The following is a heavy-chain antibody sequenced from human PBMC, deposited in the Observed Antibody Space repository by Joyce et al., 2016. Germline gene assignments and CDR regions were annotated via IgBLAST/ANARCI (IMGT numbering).Heavy chain of an antibody. CDR2: IHGYNAKT. Sequence: QIQLVQSGAEVKKPGASVKVSCQASGYTFTTYGVSWVRQAPGQGVEWMGWIHGYNAKTSYAQKFQGRVTFTTDTATSTAYMELRSLRSDDTAVYYCARDHLAARPQYYYGMDVWGQGTTVIVSS. CDR3: ARDHLAARPQYYYGMDV. D-gene: IGHD6-6*01. V-gene: IGHV1-18*01. CDR1: GYTFTTYG. J-gene: IGHJ6*02.